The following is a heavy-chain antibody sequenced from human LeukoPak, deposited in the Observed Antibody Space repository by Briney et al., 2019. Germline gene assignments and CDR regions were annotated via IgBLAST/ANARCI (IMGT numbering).Heavy chain of an antibody. CDR2: ISGYGETR. Sequence: EGSLRLSCATSGFTFSTYAMTWVRQAPGKGLEWVSTISGYGETRYYADSVKGRFTISRDSSKNMVYMQMNSLRAEDTALYYCATRGDTRGYFDSWGQGTLVAVSS. J-gene: IGHJ4*02. V-gene: IGHV3-23*01. D-gene: IGHD3-22*01. CDR3: ATRGDTRGYFDS. CDR1: GFTFSTYA.